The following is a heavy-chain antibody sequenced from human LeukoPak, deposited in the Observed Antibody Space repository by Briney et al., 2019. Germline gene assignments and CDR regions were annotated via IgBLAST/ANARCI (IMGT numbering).Heavy chain of an antibody. CDR1: GYTFTCYY. V-gene: IGHV1-69*13. D-gene: IGHD2-15*01. J-gene: IGHJ4*02. CDR2: IIPIFGTA. CDR3: ARTLSSGGSSLNDY. Sequence: ASVKVSCKASGYTFTCYYMHWVRQAPGQGLEWMGGIIPIFGTANYAQKFQGRVTITADESTSTAYMELSSLRSEDTAVYYCARTLSSGGSSLNDYWGQGTLVTVSS.